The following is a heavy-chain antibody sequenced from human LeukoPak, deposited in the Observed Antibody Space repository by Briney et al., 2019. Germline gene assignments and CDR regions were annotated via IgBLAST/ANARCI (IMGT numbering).Heavy chain of an antibody. Sequence: GESLRLSCAASGFTFSSYGMHWVRQAPGKGLEWVAVISYDGSNKYYADSVKGRFTISRDNSKNTLYLQMNSLRAEDTAVYYCAKDSYYDSSGYYSVFDYWGQGTLVTVSS. J-gene: IGHJ4*02. CDR3: AKDSYYDSSGYYSVFDY. D-gene: IGHD3-22*01. V-gene: IGHV3-30*18. CDR2: ISYDGSNK. CDR1: GFTFSSYG.